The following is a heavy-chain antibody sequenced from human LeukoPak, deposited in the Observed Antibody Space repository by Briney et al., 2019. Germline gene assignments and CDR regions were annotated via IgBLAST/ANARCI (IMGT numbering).Heavy chain of an antibody. V-gene: IGHV4-59*01. J-gene: IGHJ3*02. Sequence: TASETLSLTCTVSGGSISSYYWSWIRQPPGKGLEWIGYIYYSGSTNYNPSLKSRVTISVDTSKNQFSLKLGSVTAADTAVYYCARDLKGWEPDAFDIWGQGTMVTVSS. CDR2: IYYSGST. CDR3: ARDLKGWEPDAFDI. CDR1: GGSISSYY. D-gene: IGHD1-26*01.